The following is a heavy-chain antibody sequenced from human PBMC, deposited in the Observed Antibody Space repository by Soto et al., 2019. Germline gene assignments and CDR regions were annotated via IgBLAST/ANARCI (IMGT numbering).Heavy chain of an antibody. J-gene: IGHJ3*02. CDR2: MNPNSGNT. D-gene: IGHD3-16*02. V-gene: IGHV1-8*01. CDR1: GYTFTSYD. CDR3: ARAPRPHDYIWGSYLKSHDAFDI. Sequence: ASVKVSCKASGYTFTSYDINWVRQATGQGLEWMGWMNPNSGNTGYAQKFQGRVARTRNTSISTAYMEVSSLRSEETAVYYCARAPRPHDYIWGSYLKSHDAFDIWGQGTMVTVSS.